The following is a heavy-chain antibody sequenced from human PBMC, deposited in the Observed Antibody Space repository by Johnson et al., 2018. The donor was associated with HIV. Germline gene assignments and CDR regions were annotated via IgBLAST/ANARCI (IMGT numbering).Heavy chain of an antibody. J-gene: IGHJ3*01. Sequence: GSNKYFADSVKGRFTISRDNSKNTLYLQMNRLRAEDTAVYYCASALTTDAFDVWGQGTMVTVSS. V-gene: IGHV3-30*01. CDR3: ASALTTDAFDV. D-gene: IGHD4-17*01. CDR2: GSNK.